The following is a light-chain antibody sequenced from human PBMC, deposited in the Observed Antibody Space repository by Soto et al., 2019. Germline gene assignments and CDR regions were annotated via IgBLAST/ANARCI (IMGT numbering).Light chain of an antibody. J-gene: IGLJ3*02. Sequence: QSALTQPASVSGSRGQSITISCTGTSSDVGNYNLVSWYQKHPGKAPKLLIYEVTQRPSGVTNRFSGSKSGNTASLTISGLQPEDEADYYCCSYAGSSTPLVFGGGTQLTVL. CDR3: CSYAGSSTPLV. V-gene: IGLV2-23*02. CDR2: EVT. CDR1: SSDVGNYNL.